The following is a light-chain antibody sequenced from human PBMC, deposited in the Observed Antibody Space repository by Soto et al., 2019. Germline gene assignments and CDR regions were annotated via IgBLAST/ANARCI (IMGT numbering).Light chain of an antibody. CDR1: QSIRNW. J-gene: IGKJ1*01. Sequence: DIQMTQSPSTLSASVGDRVTITCRASQSIRNWLAWYQDKPGKAPKLLIYGASSLESGVPSRFSGSGSGTEFTLTIGGLQPDDFGTYYCQHYNAFPWPFGQGTKGEIK. V-gene: IGKV1-5*01. CDR2: GAS. CDR3: QHYNAFPWP.